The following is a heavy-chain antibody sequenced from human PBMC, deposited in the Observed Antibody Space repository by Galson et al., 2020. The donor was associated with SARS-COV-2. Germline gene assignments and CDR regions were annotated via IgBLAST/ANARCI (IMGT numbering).Heavy chain of an antibody. CDR2: IYYSGST. J-gene: IGHJ5*02. V-gene: IGHV4-39*07. CDR3: ARDSAAGRNWFDP. D-gene: IGHD6-13*01. Sequence: ASETLSLTCTVSGGSISSSSYYWGWIRQPPGKGLEWIGSIYYSGSTYYNPSLKSRVTISVDTSKNQFSLKLSSVTAADTAVYYCARDSAAGRNWFDPWGQGTLVTVSS. CDR1: GGSISSSSYY.